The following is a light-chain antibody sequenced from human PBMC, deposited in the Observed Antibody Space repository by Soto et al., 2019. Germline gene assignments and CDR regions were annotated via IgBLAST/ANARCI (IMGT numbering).Light chain of an antibody. Sequence: SALTQPASGSGSPGQSITISCTGTSSDVGTYDLVSWYQQHPGKAPKLMIYEVSKRPSGVSNRFSGSKSSNTASLTISGLQAEDEADYHCCSYAVSSTYVFGTGTKVTVL. CDR2: EVS. CDR3: CSYAVSSTYV. CDR1: SSDVGTYDL. J-gene: IGLJ1*01. V-gene: IGLV2-23*02.